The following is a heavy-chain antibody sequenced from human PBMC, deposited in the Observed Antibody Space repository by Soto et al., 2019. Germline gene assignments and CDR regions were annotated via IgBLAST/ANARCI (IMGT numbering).Heavy chain of an antibody. Sequence: SETLSLTCAVYGGSFSGYYWSWIRQPPGKGLEWIGEINHSGSTNYNPSLKSRVTISVDTSKNQFSLKLSSVTAADTAVYDCARDRITIFGVVTTKYYYYGMDVWGQGTTVTVAS. CDR1: GGSFSGYY. CDR2: INHSGST. CDR3: ARDRITIFGVVTTKYYYYGMDV. J-gene: IGHJ6*02. D-gene: IGHD3-3*01. V-gene: IGHV4-34*01.